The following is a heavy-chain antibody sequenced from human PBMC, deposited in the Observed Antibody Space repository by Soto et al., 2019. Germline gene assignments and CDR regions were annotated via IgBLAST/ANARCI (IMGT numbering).Heavy chain of an antibody. CDR2: IYHSGST. CDR3: AKGRNQLLYSSTGSTPWFDP. J-gene: IGHJ5*02. CDR1: GGSISSGGYS. V-gene: IGHV4-30-2*01. Sequence: ASETLSLTCAVSGGSISSGGYSWSWIRQPPGKGLEWIGYIYHSGSTYYKPSLKNRDTKSVERAKNQFSLKPNSVNAADTAVYYCAKGRNQLLYSSTGSTPWFDPWGQGTLVTVSS. D-gene: IGHD2-2*02.